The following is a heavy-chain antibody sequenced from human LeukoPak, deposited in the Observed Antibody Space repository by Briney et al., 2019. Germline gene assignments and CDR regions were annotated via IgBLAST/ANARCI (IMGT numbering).Heavy chain of an antibody. J-gene: IGHJ6*02. CDR2: LNTNTGNA. Sequence: GASVKVSCKASGYTFTSYAMNWVRQAPGQGLEWMGWLNTNTGNATYAQGFTGRFVFSLDTSVSTAYLQISSLKAEDTAVYYCARAGDYDFWSGYWPHYYYYGMDAWGQGTTVTVSS. D-gene: IGHD3-3*01. CDR1: GYTFTSYA. V-gene: IGHV7-4-1*02. CDR3: ARAGDYDFWSGYWPHYYYYGMDA.